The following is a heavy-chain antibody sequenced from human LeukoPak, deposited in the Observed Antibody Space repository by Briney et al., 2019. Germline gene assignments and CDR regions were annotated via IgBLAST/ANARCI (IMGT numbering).Heavy chain of an antibody. CDR2: IGRSALNT. J-gene: IGHJ4*02. D-gene: IGHD5-12*01. Sequence: PGGSLRLSCAASGFTFSTYVMTWVRQAPGKGLEWVSAIGRSALNTYYTDSVKGRFTISRDNSINALYLRMNSLRADDTAVYYCAMGYTDYDPPDYWGRGTLVTVSS. V-gene: IGHV3-23*05. CDR3: AMGYTDYDPPDY. CDR1: GFTFSTYV.